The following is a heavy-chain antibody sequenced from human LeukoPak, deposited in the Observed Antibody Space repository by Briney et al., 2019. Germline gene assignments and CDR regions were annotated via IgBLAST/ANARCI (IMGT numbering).Heavy chain of an antibody. CDR1: GGTFSSYA. V-gene: IGHV1-69*04. CDR3: ARVPNGENSSGWYGRVERWLQPKEDEYGMDV. J-gene: IGHJ6*02. CDR2: IIPILGIA. D-gene: IGHD6-19*01. Sequence: ASVKVSCKASGGTFSSYAISWVRQAPGQGLEWMGRIIPILGIANYAQKFQGRVTITADKSTSTAYMELSSLRSEDTAVYYCARVPNGENSSGWYGRVERWLQPKEDEYGMDVWGQGTTVTVSS.